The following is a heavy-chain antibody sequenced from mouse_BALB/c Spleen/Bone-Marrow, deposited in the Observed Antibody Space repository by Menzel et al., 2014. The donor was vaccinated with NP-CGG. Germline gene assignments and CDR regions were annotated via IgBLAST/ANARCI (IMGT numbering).Heavy chain of an antibody. D-gene: IGHD2-10*01. CDR2: INPSNGGT. J-gene: IGHJ4*01. Sequence: VQLQQSGAELVKPGASVKLSCRASGYTFTSYYLYWVKQRPGQGLEWIGEINPSNGGTNFNERFKSKASLTVDESSSTAYMQLNSLTSEDSAVYYCTRRSLLSDYYSMDYWGKGTSVTVSS. V-gene: IGHV1S81*02. CDR3: TRRSLLSDYYSMDY. CDR1: GYTFTSYY.